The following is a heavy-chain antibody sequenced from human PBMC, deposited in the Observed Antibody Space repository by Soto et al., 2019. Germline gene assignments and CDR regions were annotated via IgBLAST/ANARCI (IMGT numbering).Heavy chain of an antibody. J-gene: IGHJ4*02. Sequence: QVQLQESGPGLVKPSQTLSLTCTVSGGSISSGGYYWSWIRQYPGKGLEWIGNIYYSGSTYYNPSLKCRGTISVDTSKKPFSLKLSSVTAADTSVYYCARSAALDYWGQGTLVTVSS. CDR2: IYYSGST. V-gene: IGHV4-31*03. CDR1: GGSISSGGYY. CDR3: ARSAALDY. D-gene: IGHD6-6*01.